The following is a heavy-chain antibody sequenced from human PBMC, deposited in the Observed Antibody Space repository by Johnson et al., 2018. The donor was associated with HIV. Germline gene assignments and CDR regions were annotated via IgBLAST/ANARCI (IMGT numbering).Heavy chain of an antibody. V-gene: IGHV3-49*03. CDR2: IRSKAYGGTT. CDR3: ARDRGRYGYAAVDI. J-gene: IGHJ3*02. D-gene: IGHD5-18*01. Sequence: VQLVESGGGLVQPGRSLRLSCSASGFTFGAYALSWFRQAPGKGLEWVGFIRSKAYGGTTEYAASVKGRFTISRDDSQNIAYLQMNSLRAEDTAVYYCARDRGRYGYAAVDIWGQGTMVTVSS. CDR1: GFTFGAYA.